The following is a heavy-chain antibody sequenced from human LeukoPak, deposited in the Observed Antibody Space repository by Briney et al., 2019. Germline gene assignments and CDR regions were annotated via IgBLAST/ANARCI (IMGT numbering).Heavy chain of an antibody. CDR2: ISGSGGGT. CDR1: GFAFSSIA. J-gene: IGHJ4*02. V-gene: IGHV3-23*01. CDR3: AKDLGRYRNNFFDY. D-gene: IGHD1-26*01. Sequence: PGGSLRLSCAASGFAFSSIAMSWVRQAPDKGLEWVSTISGSGGGTYYADSVKGRFTISRDDSKNTLYLQMNSLRADDTAVYYCAKDLGRYRNNFFDYWGQGNLVTVSS.